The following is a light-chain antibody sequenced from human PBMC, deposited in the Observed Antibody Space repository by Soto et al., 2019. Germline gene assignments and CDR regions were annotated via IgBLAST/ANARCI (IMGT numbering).Light chain of an antibody. J-gene: IGKJ4*01. CDR3: QRSESTPQT. CDR1: QSISSY. CDR2: PAS. Sequence: DIQMTQSPSSLSAYVGDRVTITCRASQSISSYLNWYQPKPGKAPKLLIYPASSLQSGVPSRFSGGGAWSVHSSATGRVRPEEFTSDCCQRSESTPQTFGGGSKVEIK. V-gene: IGKV1-39*01.